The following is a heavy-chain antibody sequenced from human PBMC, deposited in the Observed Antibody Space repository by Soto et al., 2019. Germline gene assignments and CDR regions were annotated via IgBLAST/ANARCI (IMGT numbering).Heavy chain of an antibody. Sequence: EVQLVESGGGVVRPGGSLRLSCAASGFTFDDYGMSWVRQAPGKGLEWVSGINWNGGSTGYADSVKGRFTISRDNAKNSLYLQMNSLRAEDTALYYCAREVLAVAGPPYYDYGMDVWGQGTTVTVSS. CDR1: GFTFDDYG. D-gene: IGHD6-19*01. J-gene: IGHJ6*02. CDR2: INWNGGST. V-gene: IGHV3-20*04. CDR3: AREVLAVAGPPYYDYGMDV.